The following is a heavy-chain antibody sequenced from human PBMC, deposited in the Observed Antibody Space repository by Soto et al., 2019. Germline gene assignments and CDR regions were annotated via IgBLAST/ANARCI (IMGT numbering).Heavy chain of an antibody. CDR2: INAGNGNT. CDR1: GYTFTSYA. V-gene: IGHV1-3*01. Sequence: ASVEVYCSASGYTFTSYAMHWVRQAPGQRLEWMGWINAGNGNTKYSQKFQGRVTITRDTSASTAYMELSSLRSEDTAVYYCARGDIVVVVAALAYGMDVWGQGTTVTVSS. D-gene: IGHD2-15*01. CDR3: ARGDIVVVVAALAYGMDV. J-gene: IGHJ6*02.